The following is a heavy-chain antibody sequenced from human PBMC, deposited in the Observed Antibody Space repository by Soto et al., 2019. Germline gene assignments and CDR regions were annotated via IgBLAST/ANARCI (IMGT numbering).Heavy chain of an antibody. D-gene: IGHD6-19*01. V-gene: IGHV1-69*02. CDR2: IIPILGIA. Sequence: SVKVSCKASGGTFSSYTISWVRQAPGQGLEWMGRIIPILGIANYAQKFQGRVTITADKSTSTAYMELSSLRSEDTAVYYCARSVAVAGSKFDYWGQGTLVTVSS. CDR3: ARSVAVAGSKFDY. J-gene: IGHJ4*02. CDR1: GGTFSSYT.